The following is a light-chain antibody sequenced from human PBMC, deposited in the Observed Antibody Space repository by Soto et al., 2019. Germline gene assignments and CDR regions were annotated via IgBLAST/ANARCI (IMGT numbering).Light chain of an antibody. CDR1: QSVLYSSDNKNQ. CDR2: WAS. V-gene: IGKV4-1*01. J-gene: IGKJ2*01. Sequence: DIVMTQSPDSLAVSLGERATINCKSSQSVLYSSDNKNQLAWYQQKPGQPPKLLIYWASTRESGVPDRFSGSGSGTDFTLTISSLQAEDVAVYYCQQCYSTPQTFGQGTKLEIK. CDR3: QQCYSTPQT.